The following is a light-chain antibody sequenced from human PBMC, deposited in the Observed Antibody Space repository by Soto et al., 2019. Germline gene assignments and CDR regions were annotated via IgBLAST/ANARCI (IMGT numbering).Light chain of an antibody. CDR3: CSYAGRTTPYV. CDR2: EVS. Sequence: QSVLTQPASVSGSPGQSITISFTGNSSDVGGYNLVSWYQHHPGKAPKLMIYEVSERPSGVSNRFSGSKSGNTASLTISGLQAEDEADYYCCSYAGRTTPYVFGTGTKVTVL. V-gene: IGLV2-23*02. J-gene: IGLJ1*01. CDR1: SSDVGGYNL.